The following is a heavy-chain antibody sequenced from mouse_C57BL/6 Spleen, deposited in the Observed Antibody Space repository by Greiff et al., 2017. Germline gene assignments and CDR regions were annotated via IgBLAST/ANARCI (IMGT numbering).Heavy chain of an antibody. J-gene: IGHJ4*01. CDR3: ARTAIYYYGSSYESAMDY. CDR2: IYPGDGDT. CDR1: GYAFSSYW. D-gene: IGHD1-1*01. Sequence: VHLVESGAELVKPGASVKISCKASGYAFSSYWMNWVKQRPGKGLEWIGQIYPGDGDTNYNGKFKGKATLTADESSSTAYMQLSSLTSEDSAVYFCARTAIYYYGSSYESAMDYWGQGTSVTVSS. V-gene: IGHV1-80*01.